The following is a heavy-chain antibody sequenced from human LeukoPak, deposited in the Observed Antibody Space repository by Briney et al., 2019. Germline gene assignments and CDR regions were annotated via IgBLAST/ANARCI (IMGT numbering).Heavy chain of an antibody. J-gene: IGHJ2*01. CDR3: GRGIAAYWYFDL. CDR1: GYSFTTYW. V-gene: IGHV5-51*01. CDR2: IYPGDSDI. D-gene: IGHD6-13*01. Sequence: GESLKISCKGSGYSFTTYWIGWVRQMPGKGLEWMGIIYPGDSDIKYSPSFQGQVTISADKSISTAYLQWSGLKASDTAVYYCGRGIAAYWYFDLWGRGTLVTVSS.